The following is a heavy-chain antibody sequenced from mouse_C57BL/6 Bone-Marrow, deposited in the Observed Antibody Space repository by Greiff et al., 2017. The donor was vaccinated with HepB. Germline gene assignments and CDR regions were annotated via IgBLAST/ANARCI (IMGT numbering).Heavy chain of an antibody. CDR3: TRDRGNGPMDY. Sequence: EVNVVESGEGLVKPGGSLKLSCAASGFTFSSYAMSWVRQTPEKRLEWVAYISSGGDYIYYADTVKGRFTISRDNARNTLYLQMSSLKSEDTAMYYCTRDRGNGPMDYWGQGTSVTVSS. V-gene: IGHV5-9-1*02. CDR2: ISSGGDYI. CDR1: GFTFSSYA. J-gene: IGHJ4*01.